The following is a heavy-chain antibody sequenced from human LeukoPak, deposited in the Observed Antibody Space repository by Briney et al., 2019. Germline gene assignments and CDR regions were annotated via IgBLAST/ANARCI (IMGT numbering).Heavy chain of an antibody. Sequence: GGSLRLSCAASGLIFTDYSINWVRQAPGRGLEWVSYISSPSTHIYYADSVKGRFTISRDNAKNSLYLQMNSLRDEDTAVYYCARGGGTVEKSNAFDIWGQGTMVIVSS. CDR3: ARGGGTVEKSNAFDI. J-gene: IGHJ3*02. CDR2: ISSPSTHI. V-gene: IGHV3-48*02. D-gene: IGHD4-23*01. CDR1: GLIFTDYS.